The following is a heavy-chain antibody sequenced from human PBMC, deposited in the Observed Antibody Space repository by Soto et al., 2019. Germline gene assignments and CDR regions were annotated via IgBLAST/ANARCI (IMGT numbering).Heavy chain of an antibody. V-gene: IGHV3-21*01. J-gene: IGHJ3*02. CDR2: ISSSSSYI. CDR1: GFTFSSYS. CDR3: ARDFSHYDISTGDAFDI. D-gene: IGHD3-9*01. Sequence: GGSLRLSCAASGFTFSSYSMNWVRQAPGKGLEWVSSISSSSSYIYYADSVKGRFTISRDNAKNSLYLQMNSLRAEDTAVYYCARDFSHYDISTGDAFDIWGQGTMVTVSS.